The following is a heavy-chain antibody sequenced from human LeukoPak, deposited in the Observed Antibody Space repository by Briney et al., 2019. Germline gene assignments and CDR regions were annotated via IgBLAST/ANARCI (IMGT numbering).Heavy chain of an antibody. Sequence: ASVKVSCKASGYTFTAYYIHWVRQAPGQGLEWMGWINPNSGDTNYAQNFQGRVTMTSDTSISTAYMDLSRLKSDDTAVYYCARNPLNLQDYWGQGTLVTVSS. CDR1: GYTFTAYY. J-gene: IGHJ4*02. CDR2: INPNSGDT. CDR3: ARNPLNLQDY. V-gene: IGHV1-2*02.